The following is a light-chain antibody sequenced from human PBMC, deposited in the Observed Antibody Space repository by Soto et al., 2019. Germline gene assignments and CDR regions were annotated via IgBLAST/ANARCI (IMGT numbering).Light chain of an antibody. Sequence: QSALTQPASVSGSPGQSITISCTGTSSDVGGYKYVSWYQQHPGKAPKLMIYEVSNRPSGVSNRVSGSKSGNTASLTISGLQAEDEAAYHCSSYTSNSTLVFGTGTKLTVL. CDR3: SSYTSNSTLV. CDR1: SSDVGGYKY. V-gene: IGLV2-14*01. J-gene: IGLJ1*01. CDR2: EVS.